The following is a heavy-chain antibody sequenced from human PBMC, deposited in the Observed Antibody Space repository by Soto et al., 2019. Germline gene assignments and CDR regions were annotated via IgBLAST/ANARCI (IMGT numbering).Heavy chain of an antibody. CDR1: GFTFSYYY. J-gene: IGHJ4*02. D-gene: IGHD3-10*01. V-gene: IGHV3-11*06. CDR2: ISSSSSYT. CDR3: ARDGLRGLSDY. Sequence: QVQLVESGGGLVKPGGSLRLSCAASGFTFSYYYMSWIRQAPGKGLEWVSYISSSSSYTNYADSVKGRFTISRDNAKNSLYLQMNSLRAEDTAVYYCARDGLRGLSDYWGQGTLVTVSS.